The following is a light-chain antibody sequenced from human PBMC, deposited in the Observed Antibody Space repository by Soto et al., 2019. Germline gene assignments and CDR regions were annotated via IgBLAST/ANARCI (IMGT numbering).Light chain of an antibody. Sequence: EIQMYKSPSTLSGSVGDRVTITCQASQTISSWLAWYQQKPGKAPKLLIYKASTLKSGVPSRFSGSGSGTEFTLTISSLQPDDFATYYRQHYNSYSEAFGQGTKVDIK. CDR3: QHYNSYSEA. CDR2: KAS. J-gene: IGKJ1*01. CDR1: QTISSW. V-gene: IGKV1-5*03.